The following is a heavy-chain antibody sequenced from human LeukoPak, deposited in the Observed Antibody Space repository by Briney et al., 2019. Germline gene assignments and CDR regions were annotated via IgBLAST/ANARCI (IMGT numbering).Heavy chain of an antibody. J-gene: IGHJ4*02. CDR1: GFIFSNYG. CDR3: AKAQGYYDC. CDR2: IGVGGTT. D-gene: IGHD3-22*01. Sequence: GGSLRLSCAASGFIFSNYGVNWVRQAPGKGLEWVSGIGVGGTTYYADSVKGRFTISRDTSKNTLYLQMNSLRAEDTAVYYCAKAQGYYDCWGQGTLVTVSS. V-gene: IGHV3-23*01.